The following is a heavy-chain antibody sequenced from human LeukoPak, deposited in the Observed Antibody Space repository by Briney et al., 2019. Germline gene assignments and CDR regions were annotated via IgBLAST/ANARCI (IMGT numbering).Heavy chain of an antibody. Sequence: GASVKVSCKASGGTFSSYAISWVRQAPGQGLEWMGGIIPIFGTANYAQKFQGRVTITADESTSTAYMELSSLRSEDTAVYYCAADPSNPRMGASYLDSWGQGTLVTVSS. V-gene: IGHV1-69*01. CDR1: GGTFSSYA. CDR2: IIPIFGTA. D-gene: IGHD3-16*01. J-gene: IGHJ4*02. CDR3: AADPSNPRMGASYLDS.